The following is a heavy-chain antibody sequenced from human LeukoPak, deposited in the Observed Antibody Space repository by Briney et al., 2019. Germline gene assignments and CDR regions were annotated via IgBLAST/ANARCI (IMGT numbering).Heavy chain of an antibody. Sequence: SETLSLTCTVSGGSISSSGYYWGWIRQPPGKGLEWIGSMYYSGSTYYTPSLMSPVTISTATPKNQFSLKLSSVTAADTAVYYFARLGYSGSYYERAFDIWGQGTMVTVSS. CDR1: GGSISSSGYY. J-gene: IGHJ3*02. CDR2: MYYSGST. CDR3: ARLGYSGSYYERAFDI. D-gene: IGHD1-26*01. V-gene: IGHV4-39*01.